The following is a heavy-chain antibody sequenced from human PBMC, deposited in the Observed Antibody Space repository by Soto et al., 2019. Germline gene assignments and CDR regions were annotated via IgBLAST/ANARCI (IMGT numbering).Heavy chain of an antibody. CDR2: IYHSGST. CDR1: GGSISSGGYS. V-gene: IGHV4-30-2*01. D-gene: IGHD3-22*01. CDR3: ARGPMIVVVNRYYYYGMDV. Sequence: SETLSLTCAVSGGSISSGGYSWSWIRQPPGKGLEWIGYIYHSGSTYYNPSLKSRVTISVDRSKNQFSLKLSSVTAADTAVYYCARGPMIVVVNRYYYYGMDVWGQGTTVTVSS. J-gene: IGHJ6*02.